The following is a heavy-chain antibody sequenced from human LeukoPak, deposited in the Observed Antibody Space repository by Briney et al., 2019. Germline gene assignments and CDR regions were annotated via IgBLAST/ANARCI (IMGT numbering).Heavy chain of an antibody. J-gene: IGHJ4*02. CDR1: GFTFSSYA. Sequence: GGSLRLSCAASGFTFSSYAMSWVRQAPGKGLEWVSAISGSGGSTYYADSVKSRFTISRDNSKNTLYLQMNSLRAEDTAVYYCAKYVHDVVVPAAMSDYWGQGTLVTVSS. V-gene: IGHV3-23*01. CDR3: AKYVHDVVVPAAMSDY. CDR2: ISGSGGST. D-gene: IGHD2-2*01.